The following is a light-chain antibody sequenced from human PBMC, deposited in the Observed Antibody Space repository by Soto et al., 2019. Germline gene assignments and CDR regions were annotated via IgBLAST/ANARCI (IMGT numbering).Light chain of an antibody. CDR2: STN. J-gene: IGLJ2*01. CDR3: LLYMGSGIWV. CDR1: SGSVSTSYS. V-gene: IGLV8-61*01. Sequence: QAVVTQSPSCSVSPGWTVTLTCGLSSGSVSTSYSPSLFQQTPGQAPRTLIYSTNTRSSGVPDRFSGSILGNNAALTITGAQPDYESYYYCLLYMGSGIWVFGGGTQLNVL.